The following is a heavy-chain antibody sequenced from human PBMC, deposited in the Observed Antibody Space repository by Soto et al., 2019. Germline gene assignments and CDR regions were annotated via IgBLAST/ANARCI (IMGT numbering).Heavy chain of an antibody. D-gene: IGHD6-13*01. CDR1: DGSISSGGYY. CDR2: IYYGGSA. V-gene: IGHV4-31*02. J-gene: IGHJ4*02. CDR3: ANRAAPGARPPYYIDY. Sequence: QEQLQESGPGLVKPSQTLSLTCSVSDGSISSGGYYWSWIRQHPGTGLEWIGHIYYGGSASYNPSLKSRVSISIDTSKNQVSLKLTSVTAADTAVYYCANRAAPGARPPYYIDYWGQGTQVTVSS.